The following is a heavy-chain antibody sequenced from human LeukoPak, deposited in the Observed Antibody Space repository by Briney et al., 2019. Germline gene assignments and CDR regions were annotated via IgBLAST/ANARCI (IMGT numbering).Heavy chain of an antibody. CDR1: GGTFSSYA. V-gene: IGHV1-69*01. J-gene: IGHJ4*02. CDR2: IIPIFGTA. D-gene: IGHD5-18*01. Sequence: SVKVSCKASGGTFSSYAISWVRQAPGQGLEWMGGIIPIFGTAHYAQKFQGRVTITADESTSTAYMELSSLRSEDTAVYYCARANGYSYGFDYWGQGTLVTVSS. CDR3: ARANGYSYGFDY.